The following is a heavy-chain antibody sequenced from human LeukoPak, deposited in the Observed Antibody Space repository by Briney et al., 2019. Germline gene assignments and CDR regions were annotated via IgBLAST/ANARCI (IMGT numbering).Heavy chain of an antibody. D-gene: IGHD6-6*01. CDR3: ARGYSSSPAANYYYYYYMDV. CDR1: GFTFSSFG. J-gene: IGHJ6*03. V-gene: IGHV3-48*04. Sequence: PGGSLTLSCAASGFTFSSFGMSWVRQAPGKGLEWVSHISSNSRTIYYGDSVKGRFTISRDNAKNSLYLQMNSLKAEDTADYYCARGYSSSPAANYYYYYYMDVWGKGTTVTVSS. CDR2: ISSNSRTI.